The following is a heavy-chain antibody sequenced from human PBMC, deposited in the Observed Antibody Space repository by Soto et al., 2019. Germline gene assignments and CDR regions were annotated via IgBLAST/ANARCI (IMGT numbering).Heavy chain of an antibody. J-gene: IGHJ6*02. Sequence: QVQLVESGGGVVQPGRSLRLSCAASGFTFSSYAMHWVRQAPGKGLEWVAVISYDGSNRYYADSVKGRFTISRDNYKHTLYLQMNRLRAEETVVYYWARELGLTAHAYCYHYGMDVWGQGTMVTVSS. CDR3: ARELGLTAHAYCYHYGMDV. CDR2: ISYDGSNR. V-gene: IGHV3-30-3*01. CDR1: GFTFSSYA. D-gene: IGHD5-18*01.